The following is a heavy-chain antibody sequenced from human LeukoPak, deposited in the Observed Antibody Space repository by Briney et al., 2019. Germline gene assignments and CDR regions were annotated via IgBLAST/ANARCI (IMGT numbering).Heavy chain of an antibody. CDR1: GGSISSSSYY. Sequence: SETLSLTCTVSGGSISSSSYYWGWIRQPPGKGLEWIGSIYYSGSTYYNPSLKSRVTISVDTSKNQFSLKLSPVTAADTAVYYCARQGRFGELTPTGIYYYYMDVWGKGTTVTISS. J-gene: IGHJ6*03. D-gene: IGHD3-10*01. CDR2: IYYSGST. V-gene: IGHV4-39*01. CDR3: ARQGRFGELTPTGIYYYYMDV.